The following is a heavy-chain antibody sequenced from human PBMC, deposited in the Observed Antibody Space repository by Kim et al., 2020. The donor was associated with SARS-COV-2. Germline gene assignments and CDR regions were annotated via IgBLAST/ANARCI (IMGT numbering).Heavy chain of an antibody. J-gene: IGHJ4*02. V-gene: IGHV4-39*01. D-gene: IGHD2-8*02. CDR3: ARHLRGGIPDCPGGLCPRGFDY. CDR1: GDSINRSPYY. Sequence: SETLSLTCTVSGDSINRSPYYWGWIRQPPGKGLEWIGSVYFSGNTYDNPSLRSRVAISADTSKSQFSLTLSSVTAADTAVYYCARHLRGGIPDCPGGLCPRGFDYWGQGTLVTVSS. CDR2: VYFSGNT.